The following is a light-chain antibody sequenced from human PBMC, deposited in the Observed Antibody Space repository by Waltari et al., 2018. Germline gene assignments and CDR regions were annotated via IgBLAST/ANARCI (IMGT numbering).Light chain of an antibody. CDR1: QRINSY. V-gene: IGKV1-39*01. CDR3: QQSYSSPYT. Sequence: DIQMTQSPSSLSASVGDRVTIPFRASQRINSYLNWYQQKPGKAPKLLIYGASSLQSGVPSGFSGSGSGTEFTLTISSLQPEDSATYYCQQSYSSPYTFGQGTKLEIK. J-gene: IGKJ2*01. CDR2: GAS.